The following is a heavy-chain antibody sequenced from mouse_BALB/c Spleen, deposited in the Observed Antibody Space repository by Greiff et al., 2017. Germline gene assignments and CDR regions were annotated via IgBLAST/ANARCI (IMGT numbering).Heavy chain of an antibody. V-gene: IGHV3-6*02. CDR2: ISYDGSN. D-gene: IGHD2-3*01. J-gene: IGHJ1*01. CDR3: ARDPYDGYYGHFDV. CDR1: GYSITSGYY. Sequence: ESGPGLVKPSQSLSLTCSVTGYSITSGYYWNWIRQFPGNKLEWMGYISYDGSNNYNPSLKNRISITRDTSKNQFFLKLNSVTTEDTATYYCARDPYDGYYGHFDVWGAGTTVTVSS.